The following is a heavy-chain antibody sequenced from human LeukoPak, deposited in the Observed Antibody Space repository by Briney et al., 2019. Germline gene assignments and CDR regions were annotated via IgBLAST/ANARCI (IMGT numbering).Heavy chain of an antibody. D-gene: IGHD6-13*01. CDR2: ISGSGGST. V-gene: IGHV3-23*01. CDR1: GFPFSSYA. CDR3: AKGMTGYSSSPDDFDI. J-gene: IGHJ3*02. Sequence: QPGGSLRLSCAASGFPFSSYAVSWVRQAPGKGLEWVSAISGSGGSTYYADSVKGRFTISRDNSKNTLYLQMNSPRAEDTAVYYCAKGMTGYSSSPDDFDIWGQGIMVTV.